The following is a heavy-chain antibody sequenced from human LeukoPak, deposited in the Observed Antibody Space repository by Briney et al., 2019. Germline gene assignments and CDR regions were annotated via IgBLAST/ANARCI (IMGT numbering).Heavy chain of an antibody. D-gene: IGHD3-22*01. V-gene: IGHV1-3*01. Sequence: GASVKVSCKASGYTFTSYAMHWVRQAPGQRLEWMGWINAGNGNTKYSQKFQGRVTITRDTSASTAYMELSSLRSEDTAVYYCARDAVYYYDSSGYLPDAFDIWGQGTMVTVSS. CDR1: GYTFTSYA. J-gene: IGHJ3*02. CDR3: ARDAVYYYDSSGYLPDAFDI. CDR2: INAGNGNT.